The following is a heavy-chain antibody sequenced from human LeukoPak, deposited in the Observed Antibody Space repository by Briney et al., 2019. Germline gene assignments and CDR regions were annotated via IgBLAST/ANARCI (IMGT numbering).Heavy chain of an antibody. Sequence: SETLSLTCTVSGASISGYYWSWVRQPPGKGLEWIAFFYNTVRTDYKPSLKSRVTISVDTSKNQFSLSLTSVTAADTAVYFCARHVDYDSKDVVFDLRGQGTLVTVSS. V-gene: IGHV4-59*08. J-gene: IGHJ5*02. D-gene: IGHD3-22*01. CDR1: GASISGYY. CDR3: ARHVDYDSKDVVFDL. CDR2: FYNTVRT.